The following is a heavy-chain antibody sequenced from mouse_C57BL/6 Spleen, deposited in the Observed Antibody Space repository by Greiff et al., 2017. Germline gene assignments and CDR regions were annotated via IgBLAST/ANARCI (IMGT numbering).Heavy chain of an antibody. D-gene: IGHD2-3*01. Sequence: EVQLMESGGGLVQSGRSLRLSCATSGFTFRDFYMEWVRQAPGKGLEWIAASRNKANDYTTEYSASVKGRFIVSRDTSQSILYLQMNALRAEDTAIYYCARGLYDGYYGGFAYWGQGTLVTVSA. J-gene: IGHJ3*01. CDR1: GFTFRDFY. CDR3: ARGLYDGYYGGFAY. V-gene: IGHV7-1*01. CDR2: SRNKANDYTT.